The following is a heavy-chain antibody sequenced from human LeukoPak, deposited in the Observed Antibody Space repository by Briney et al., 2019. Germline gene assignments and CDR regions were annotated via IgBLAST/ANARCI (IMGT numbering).Heavy chain of an antibody. V-gene: IGHV3-11*04. CDR3: ARDIPCSGGSCSFY. CDR1: GFTFSDYY. J-gene: IGHJ4*02. D-gene: IGHD2-15*01. Sequence: PGGSLRLSCTASGFTFSDYYLSWIRQAPGKGLEWVSYISSSGSTIYYADSVKGRFTISRDNAKNSLYLHMNSLRAEDTAVYYCARDIPCSGGSCSFYWGQGTLVTVSS. CDR2: ISSSGSTI.